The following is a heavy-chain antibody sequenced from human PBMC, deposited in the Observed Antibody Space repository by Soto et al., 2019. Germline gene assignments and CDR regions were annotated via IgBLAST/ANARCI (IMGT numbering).Heavy chain of an antibody. V-gene: IGHV1-69*04. CDR1: GGTFSSYT. CDR2: IIPILGIA. D-gene: IGHD3-10*01. J-gene: IGHJ5*02. CDR3: ARDPYYYGSGFSLVLHNNWFDP. Sequence: GASVKVSCKASGGTFSSYTISWVRQAPGQGLEWMGRIIPILGIANYAQKFQGRVTITADKSTSTAYMELSSLRSEDTAVYYCARDPYYYGSGFSLVLHNNWFDPWGQGTLVTVSS.